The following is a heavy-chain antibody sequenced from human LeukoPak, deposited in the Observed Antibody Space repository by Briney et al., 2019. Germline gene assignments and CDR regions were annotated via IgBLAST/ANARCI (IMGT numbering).Heavy chain of an antibody. D-gene: IGHD3-10*01. Sequence: PGRSLRLSCAASGFTFDDYAMHWVRHAPGKGLEWVSTISWNSGSRGYADSVKGRFTISRDNAKNSLYLQMNSLRAEDTALYYCAKGSGDLNYYYYYYMDVWGKGTTVTVSS. CDR2: ISWNSGSR. J-gene: IGHJ6*03. CDR1: GFTFDDYA. V-gene: IGHV3-9*01. CDR3: AKGSGDLNYYYYYYMDV.